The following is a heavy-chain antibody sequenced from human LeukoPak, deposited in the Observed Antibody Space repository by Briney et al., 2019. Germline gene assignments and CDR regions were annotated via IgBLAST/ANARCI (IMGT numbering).Heavy chain of an antibody. J-gene: IGHJ4*02. V-gene: IGHV4-39*01. CDR3: ARGHRSGSLGTDY. CDR2: IYYSGST. Sequence: SETLSLTCTVSGGSISSSSYYWGWIRQPPGKGLEWIGSIYYSGSTYFNPSLKSRVTISVDTSKNQFSLKLSSVTAADTAVYYCARGHRSGSLGTDYWGQGTLVTASS. D-gene: IGHD3-10*01. CDR1: GGSISSSSYY.